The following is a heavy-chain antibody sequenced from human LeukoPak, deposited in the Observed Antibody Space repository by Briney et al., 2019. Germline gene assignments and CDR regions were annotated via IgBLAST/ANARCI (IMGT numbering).Heavy chain of an antibody. D-gene: IGHD2-2*02. CDR1: GGSISSYY. CDR2: IYYSGST. V-gene: IGHV4-59*01. Sequence: PSETLSLTCTVSGGSISSYYWSWIRQPPGKGLEWIGYIYYSGSTNYNPSLKSRVTISVDTSKNQFSLKLSSVTAADTAVYYCARVPIVVPAAISWFDPWGQGTLVTVSS. J-gene: IGHJ5*02. CDR3: ARVPIVVPAAISWFDP.